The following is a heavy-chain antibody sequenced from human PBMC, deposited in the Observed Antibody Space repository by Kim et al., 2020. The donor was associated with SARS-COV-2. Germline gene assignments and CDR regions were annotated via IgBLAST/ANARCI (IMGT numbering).Heavy chain of an antibody. D-gene: IGHD3-16*01. J-gene: IGHJ4*02. V-gene: IGHV4-59*13. CDR2: IHYSGIT. CDR1: NGSISSYY. Sequence: SETLSLTCNVSNGSISSYYWSWIRQSPVKGLEWIGYIHYSGITSYSPSLKSRVIISLDTSKIQFSLSLTSVTAADTAVYYCARGGARPRNFDFWGQGTLVTVSS. CDR3: ARGGARPRNFDF.